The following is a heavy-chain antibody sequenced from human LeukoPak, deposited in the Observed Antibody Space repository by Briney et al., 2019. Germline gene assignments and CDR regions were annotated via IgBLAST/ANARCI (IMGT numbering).Heavy chain of an antibody. CDR2: ISSSSSYT. CDR1: GFTFSDYY. V-gene: IGHV3-11*03. J-gene: IGHJ3*02. CDR3: ARPIAAAGTVGAFDI. Sequence: PGGSLRLSCAASGFTFSDYYMSWIRQAPGKRLEWVSYISSSSSYTNYADSVKGRFTISRDNAKNSLYLQMNSLRTEDTAVYYCARPIAAAGTVGAFDIWGQGTMVTVSS. D-gene: IGHD6-13*01.